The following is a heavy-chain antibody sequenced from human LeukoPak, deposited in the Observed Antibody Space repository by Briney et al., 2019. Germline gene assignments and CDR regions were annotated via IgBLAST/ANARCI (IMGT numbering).Heavy chain of an antibody. V-gene: IGHV4-59*01. CDR1: GDSISSYY. J-gene: IGHJ4*02. Sequence: SETLSLTCTVSGDSISSYYWSWIRQPPGKGLEWVGYIYYSGSTNYDPSLKSRVTISVDTSKNQFSLKLSSVTAADTAVYYCARGPAGMYDFWSCPFDYWGQGTLVTVSS. D-gene: IGHD3-3*01. CDR2: IYYSGST. CDR3: ARGPAGMYDFWSCPFDY.